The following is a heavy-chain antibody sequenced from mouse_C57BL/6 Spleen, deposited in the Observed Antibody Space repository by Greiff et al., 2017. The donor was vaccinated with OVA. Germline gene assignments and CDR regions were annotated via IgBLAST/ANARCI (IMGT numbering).Heavy chain of an antibody. CDR1: GYSITSGYD. CDR3: ARGPTANYYAMDY. D-gene: IGHD1-2*01. Sequence: EVKVVESGPGMVKPSQSLSLTCTVTGYSITSGYDWHWIRHFPGNKLEWMGYISYSGSTNYNPSLKSRISITHDTSKNHFFLKLNSVTTEDTATYYCARGPTANYYAMDYWGQGTSVTVSS. V-gene: IGHV3-1*01. J-gene: IGHJ4*01. CDR2: ISYSGST.